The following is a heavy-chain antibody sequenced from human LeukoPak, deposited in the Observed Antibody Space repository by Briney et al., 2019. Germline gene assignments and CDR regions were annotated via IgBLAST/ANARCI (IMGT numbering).Heavy chain of an antibody. D-gene: IGHD5-18*01. CDR2: IYYSGST. V-gene: IGHV4-39*01. CDR1: GGSISSSSYY. Sequence: SETLSLTCTVSGGSISSSSYYWGWIRQPPGKGLEWIGSIYYSGSTYYNPSLKSRVTISVDTSKNQFSLKLSSVTAADTAVYYCARHAFIRGGYSYGYSWLDPWGQGTLVTVSS. CDR3: ARHAFIRGGYSYGYSWLDP. J-gene: IGHJ5*02.